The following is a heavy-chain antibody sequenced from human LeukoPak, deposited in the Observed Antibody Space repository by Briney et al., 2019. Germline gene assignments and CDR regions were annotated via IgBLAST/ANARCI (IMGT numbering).Heavy chain of an antibody. CDR3: ARRDADRAMARDY. Sequence: GASVKVSCKASGYTFTNYHINWVRLATGQGLEWMGWMNPNSGDTGYAQRFQGRVAMTRDTSIDTAYMELSSLTSEDAAVYYCARRDADRAMARDYWGQGTLVSVSS. CDR1: GYTFTNYH. J-gene: IGHJ4*02. CDR2: MNPNSGDT. D-gene: IGHD5-18*01. V-gene: IGHV1-8*01.